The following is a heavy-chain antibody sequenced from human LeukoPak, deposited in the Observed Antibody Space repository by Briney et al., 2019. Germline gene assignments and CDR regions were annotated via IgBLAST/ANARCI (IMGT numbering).Heavy chain of an antibody. CDR3: AREVRYYGSGSSLSDYMDV. Sequence: SETLSLTCTVSGGSISSYYWSWIRQPAGKGLEWIGRIYTSGSTNYNPSLKSRVTMSVDTSKNQFSLKLSSVTAADTAVYYCAREVRYYGSGSSLSDYMDVWGKGTTVTISS. D-gene: IGHD3-10*01. CDR2: IYTSGST. V-gene: IGHV4-4*07. J-gene: IGHJ6*03. CDR1: GGSISSYY.